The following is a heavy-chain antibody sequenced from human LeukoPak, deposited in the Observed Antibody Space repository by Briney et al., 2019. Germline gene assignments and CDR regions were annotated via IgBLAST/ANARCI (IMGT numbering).Heavy chain of an antibody. V-gene: IGHV3-11*05. CDR2: ISSSGSYT. J-gene: IGHJ5*02. CDR3: ARALTTWNSFDP. CDR1: GFTLSDYY. Sequence: KPGGSLRLSCAASGFTLSDYYMSWIRQAPGKGLEWVSYISSSGSYTNYADSVKGRFTISRDNAKNSLYLQMNSLRAEDTAVYYCARALTTWNSFDPWGQGTLVTVSS. D-gene: IGHD4-17*01.